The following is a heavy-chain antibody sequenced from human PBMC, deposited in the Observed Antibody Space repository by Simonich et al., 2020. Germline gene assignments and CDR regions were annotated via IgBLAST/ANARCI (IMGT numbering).Heavy chain of an antibody. V-gene: IGHV4-34*01. Sequence: QVQLQQWGAGLLKPSETLSLTCAVYGGSFSGYYWSWIRQPPGKGQGWIGEINHSERTNDNPSLKSRVTISVDTSKNQFSLKLSSVTAADTAVYYCARGLRVAAAGTAFQHWGQGTLVTVSS. CDR2: INHSERT. J-gene: IGHJ1*01. CDR1: GGSFSGYY. D-gene: IGHD6-13*01. CDR3: ARGLRVAAAGTAFQH.